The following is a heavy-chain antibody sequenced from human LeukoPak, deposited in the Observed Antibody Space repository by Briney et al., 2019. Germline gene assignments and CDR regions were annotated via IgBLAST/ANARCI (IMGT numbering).Heavy chain of an antibody. CDR3: TFSPTGYYYDTSE. Sequence: GGSLRLSCAASGFTFSNAWMSWVRQAPGKGLEWVGRIKSKTDGGTTDYAAPVKGRFTISRDDSKNTLYLQMNSLKAEDTAVYYCTFSPTGYYYDTSEWGQGTLVTVSS. D-gene: IGHD3-22*01. CDR2: IKSKTDGGTT. V-gene: IGHV3-15*01. CDR1: GFTFSNAW. J-gene: IGHJ4*02.